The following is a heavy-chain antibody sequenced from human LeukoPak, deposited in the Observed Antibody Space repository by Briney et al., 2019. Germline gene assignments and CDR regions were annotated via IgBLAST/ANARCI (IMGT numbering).Heavy chain of an antibody. CDR1: GFTFSSYA. CDR2: ISGSGGST. V-gene: IGHV3-23*01. D-gene: IGHD3-16*02. Sequence: GGSLRLSCAASGFTFSSYAMSWVRQAPGKGLEWVSAISGSGGSTYYADSVKGRFTISRDNSKNTLYLQMNSLRAEDTAVYYCAKLAPYDYVWGSYRWEGNFFDYWGQGTLVTVSS. CDR3: AKLAPYDYVWGSYRWEGNFFDY. J-gene: IGHJ4*02.